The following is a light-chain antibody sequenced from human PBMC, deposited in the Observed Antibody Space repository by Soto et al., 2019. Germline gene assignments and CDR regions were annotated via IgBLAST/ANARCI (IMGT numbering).Light chain of an antibody. J-gene: IGLJ1*01. V-gene: IGLV2-8*01. Sequence: QSLLTQAPSATGSPGQSVTISFTGGSRDIGGYNYVSWYQQRPGKVPRLLIYAVAKRPSGVPERFSGSKSGNTASLTVSGRQADDEADYYCCSYAGSNNYYLFGPGTKVTVL. CDR1: SRDIGGYNY. CDR3: CSYAGSNNYYL. CDR2: AVA.